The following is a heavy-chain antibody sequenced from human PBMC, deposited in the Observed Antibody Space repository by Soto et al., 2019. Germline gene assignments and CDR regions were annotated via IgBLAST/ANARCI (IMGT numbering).Heavy chain of an antibody. J-gene: IGHJ3*02. D-gene: IGHD3-22*01. CDR2: INHSGST. V-gene: IGHV4-59*12. CDR1: GGSISSYD. Sequence: PSETLSLTCPVSGGSISSYDWSWIRQSPGKGLEWIGYINHSGSTNYNPSLKSRVTISVDTSKNQFSLKLSSVTAADTAVYYCARDYDTAFDIWGQGTMVTVSS. CDR3: ARDYDTAFDI.